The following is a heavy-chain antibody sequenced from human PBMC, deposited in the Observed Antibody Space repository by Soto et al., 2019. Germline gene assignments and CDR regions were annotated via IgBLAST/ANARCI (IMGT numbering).Heavy chain of an antibody. CDR1: GFTFSSYA. Sequence: EEQLLESGGGLVQPGGSPRLSCVASGFTFSSYAMSWVRQAPGKGLEWVSAISGSGGVTYYPDSVKGRFTISRDNSRNTLYLQTNSLRAEDTAVYFCAKLGFVTVSYYGLDVWGQGTTVTVSS. J-gene: IGHJ6*02. D-gene: IGHD2-8*01. CDR3: AKLGFVTVSYYGLDV. CDR2: ISGSGGVT. V-gene: IGHV3-23*01.